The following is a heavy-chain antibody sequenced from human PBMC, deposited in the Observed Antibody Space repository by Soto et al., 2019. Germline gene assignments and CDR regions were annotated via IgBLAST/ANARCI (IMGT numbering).Heavy chain of an antibody. CDR2: IYTSGST. V-gene: IGHV4-4*07. J-gene: IGHJ6*02. CDR1: GGSISGYY. Sequence: SETLSLTCTVSGGSISGYYWSWVRQSAGKGPEWIGRIYTSGSTNHNPSLESRVTMSIDTSNNQFSLRLSSVTAADTAVYYCARDGTMVRHGLDVWGQGTTVTVSS. CDR3: ARDGTMVRHGLDV. D-gene: IGHD3-10*01.